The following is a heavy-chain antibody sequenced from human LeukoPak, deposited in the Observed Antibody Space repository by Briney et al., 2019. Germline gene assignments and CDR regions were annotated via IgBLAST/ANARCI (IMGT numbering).Heavy chain of an antibody. J-gene: IGHJ6*03. Sequence: SETPSLTCAVYGGSFSGYYWSWIRQPPGKGLEWIGEINHSGSTNYNPSLKSRVTISVDTSKNQFSLKLSSVTAADTAVYYCARLASGVLRITMIKDYMDVWGKGTTVTVSS. CDR1: GGSFSGYY. V-gene: IGHV4-34*01. CDR2: INHSGST. CDR3: ARLASGVLRITMIKDYMDV. D-gene: IGHD3-22*01.